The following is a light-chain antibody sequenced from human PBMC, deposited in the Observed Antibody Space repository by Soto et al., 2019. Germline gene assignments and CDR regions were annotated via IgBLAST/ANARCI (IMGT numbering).Light chain of an antibody. CDR2: EVS. V-gene: IGLV2-14*01. CDR1: SSDVGGYNY. Sequence: QSALTQPASVSGSPGQSITISCTGTSSDVGGYNYVSWYQHHPGKAPKLMIYEVSNRPSGVSNRFSGSKSGNTASLTISGLQAEDEADYYCSSYTSITPCVFGTGTKVTVL. CDR3: SSYTSITPCV. J-gene: IGLJ1*01.